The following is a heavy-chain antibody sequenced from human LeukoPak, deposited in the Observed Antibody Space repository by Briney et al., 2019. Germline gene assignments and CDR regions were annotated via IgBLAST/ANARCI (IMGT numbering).Heavy chain of an antibody. CDR2: IIPIFGTA. V-gene: IGHV1-69*05. CDR1: GGTFSSYA. CDR3: AKDRKNAYSGSYICDY. J-gene: IGHJ4*02. D-gene: IGHD3-10*01. Sequence: SVKVSCKASGGTFSSYAISWVRQAPGQGLEWMGGIIPIFGTANYAQKFQGRVTITTDESTSTAYMELSSLRSEDTAVYYCAKDRKNAYSGSYICDYWGQGTLVTVSS.